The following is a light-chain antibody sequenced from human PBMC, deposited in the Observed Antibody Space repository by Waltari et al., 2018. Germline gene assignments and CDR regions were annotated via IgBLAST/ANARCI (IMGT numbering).Light chain of an antibody. CDR2: EVT. Sequence: QSGLTQPASVSGSPGPSITISCTGTSSDVGNYNLFSWSQQYPGKAPKLMFYEVTRRSSGVSDRFSGSKSGNTASLTIYGLQSEDEADYYCCSYAGLGIYVFGTGTKVTVL. J-gene: IGLJ1*01. V-gene: IGLV2-23*02. CDR3: CSYAGLGIYV. CDR1: SSDVGNYNL.